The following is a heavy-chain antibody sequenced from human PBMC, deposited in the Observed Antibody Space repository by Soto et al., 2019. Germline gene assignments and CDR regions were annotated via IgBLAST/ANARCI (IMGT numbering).Heavy chain of an antibody. D-gene: IGHD4-17*01. CDR1: GASFGGYY. CDR2: ITHTGGT. CDR3: ARRYGASFDY. J-gene: IGHJ4*02. V-gene: IGHV4-34*01. Sequence: SETLSLTCAVYGASFGGYYWNWIRQPPGKGLEWIGDITHTGGTNYNPSLKSRVTISVDTSKNQFSLKLSSVTAADTAVYYCARRYGASFDYWGQGTLVTVSS.